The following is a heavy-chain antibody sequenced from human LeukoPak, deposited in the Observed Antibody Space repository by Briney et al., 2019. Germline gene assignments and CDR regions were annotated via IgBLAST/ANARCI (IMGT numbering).Heavy chain of an antibody. D-gene: IGHD3-3*01. Sequence: ASVKVSCKASGYTFTNNALHWVRQAPGQGLEWMGWINTNTWNPTYAQGFTGRYVSSLDTSVRTAYLQISSLKTEDTAIYYCAREVVTTYYNYWSSSRFDYWGQGTLVTVSS. V-gene: IGHV7-4-1*02. CDR2: INTNTWNP. CDR1: GYTFTNNA. CDR3: AREVVTTYYNYWSSSRFDY. J-gene: IGHJ4*02.